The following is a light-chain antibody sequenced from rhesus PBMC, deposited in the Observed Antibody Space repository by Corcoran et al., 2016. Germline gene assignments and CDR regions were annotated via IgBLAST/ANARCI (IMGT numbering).Light chain of an antibody. V-gene: IGKV1-25*01. Sequence: DIQMTQSPSSLSASVGDRVTITCRASQGISSYLAWYPQKPGKAPKVLIYAASTLQSGVPSRFSGSGSGTDFTLTISSLQPEDFATYYCQQHNSYPLTFGGGTKVELK. CDR1: QGISSY. J-gene: IGKJ4*01. CDR3: QQHNSYPLT. CDR2: AAS.